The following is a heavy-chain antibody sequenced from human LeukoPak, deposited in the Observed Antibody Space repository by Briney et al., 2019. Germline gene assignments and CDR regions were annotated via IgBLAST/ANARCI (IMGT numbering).Heavy chain of an antibody. V-gene: IGHV4-59*01. Sequence: PSETLSLTCTVSGGSINGYYWSWIRQPPGKGLEWIGDIYYSGSTNYNPSLKSRVTMSVDTSKKRLSLNLRSVTAADTAVYYCARLRDSTGYHFDYWGQGTLVTVSS. CDR3: ARLRDSTGYHFDY. CDR1: GGSINGYY. CDR2: IYYSGST. D-gene: IGHD3-22*01. J-gene: IGHJ4*02.